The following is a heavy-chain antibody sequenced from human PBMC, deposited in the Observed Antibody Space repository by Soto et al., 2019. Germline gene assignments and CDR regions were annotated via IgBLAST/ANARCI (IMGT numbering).Heavy chain of an antibody. CDR3: ARDRGHIVLAPTVHGDY. V-gene: IGHV3-30-3*01. CDR1: GFTFRTYA. D-gene: IGHD2-21*01. Sequence: PGGSLRLSCVASGFTFRTYALHWVRQAPGKGLEWVAAISYDGSNEYYADSVKGRFTISRDNFKNTLYLQMDSLRPEDTAVYYCARDRGHIVLAPTVHGDYWGQGTLVTVSS. CDR2: ISYDGSNE. J-gene: IGHJ4*02.